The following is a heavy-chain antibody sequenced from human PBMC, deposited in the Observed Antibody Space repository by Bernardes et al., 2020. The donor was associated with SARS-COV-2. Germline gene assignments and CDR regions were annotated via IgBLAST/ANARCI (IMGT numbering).Heavy chain of an antibody. Sequence: GGSLRLSCEVSGFTFSSYAMSWVRQAPGKGLEWVSAISGSGGSTYYADSVKGRFTISRDNSKNTLYLQMNSLRAEDTAVYYCAKEALYYDFWSGPERYYGMDVWGQGTTVTVSS. CDR3: AKEALYYDFWSGPERYYGMDV. CDR2: ISGSGGST. D-gene: IGHD3-3*01. V-gene: IGHV3-23*01. J-gene: IGHJ6*02. CDR1: GFTFSSYA.